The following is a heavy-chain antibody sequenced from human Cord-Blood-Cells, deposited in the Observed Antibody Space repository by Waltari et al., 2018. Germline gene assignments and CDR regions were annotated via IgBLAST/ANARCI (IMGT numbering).Heavy chain of an antibody. CDR3: AWIRSQLGMENWFDP. V-gene: IGHV2-70*01. Sequence: QVTLRESGPAPVKPTQTLTLTCTFSGFSPSTSGLCVNWIRQPPGKALEWLALIDWDDDKYYSTSLKTSLTISKDTSKNQVVLTMTNMDPVDTATYYCAWIRSQLGMENWFDPWGQGTLVTVSS. CDR1: GFSPSTSGLC. CDR2: IDWDDDK. J-gene: IGHJ5*02. D-gene: IGHD7-27*01.